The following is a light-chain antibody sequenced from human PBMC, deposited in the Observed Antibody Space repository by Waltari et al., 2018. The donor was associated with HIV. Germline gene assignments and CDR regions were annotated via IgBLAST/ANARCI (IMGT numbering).Light chain of an antibody. CDR2: EVT. V-gene: IGLV2-23*02. J-gene: IGLJ3*02. CDR1: NSNVGSFNF. Sequence: QSALTQPASVSGSPGQSITISCTGTNSNVGSFNFVSWYQQHPGKAPRLMISEVTKRPSGISNRFSGSKSGNSASLTIAVLQAEDEAYYYCSSYAVSNIWVFGGGTKLTVL. CDR3: SSYAVSNIWV.